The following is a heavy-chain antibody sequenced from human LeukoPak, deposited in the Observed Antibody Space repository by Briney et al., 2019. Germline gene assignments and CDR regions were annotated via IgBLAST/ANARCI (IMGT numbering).Heavy chain of an antibody. CDR2: IYYSGST. CDR3: ARDCSGGSCYGAFDI. D-gene: IGHD2-15*01. J-gene: IGHJ3*02. CDR1: GGSISSGGYY. V-gene: IGHV4-30-4*08. Sequence: SQTLSLTCTVSGGSISSGGYYWSWIRQHPGKGLEWIGYIYYSGSTYYNPSLKSRITISVDTSENRFSLKLSSVTATDTAVYYCARDCSGGSCYGAFDIWGQGTMVTVSS.